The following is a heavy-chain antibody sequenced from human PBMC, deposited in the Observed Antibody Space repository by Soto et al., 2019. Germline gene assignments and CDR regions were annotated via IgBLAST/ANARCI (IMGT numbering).Heavy chain of an antibody. CDR3: VSDRGYGHASVPYS. J-gene: IGHJ4*02. CDR1: GFAFSSYG. Sequence: QAQPVESGGGVVQPGRSLRLSCAASGFAFSSYGMHWVRQAPGTGLEWVAVISYDGSLQHYADSVKGRFTISRDNSKNMVLLQMSSLRAEDTAVYYCVSDRGYGHASVPYSWGQGTLVGVSS. CDR2: ISYDGSLQ. D-gene: IGHD5-18*01. V-gene: IGHV3-30*03.